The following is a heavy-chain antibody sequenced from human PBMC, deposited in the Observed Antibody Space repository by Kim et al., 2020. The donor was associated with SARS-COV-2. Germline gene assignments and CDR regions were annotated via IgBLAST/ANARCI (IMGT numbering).Heavy chain of an antibody. J-gene: IGHJ3*02. CDR2: IYYSGST. Sequence: SETLSLTCTVSGGSISSSSYYWGWIRQPPGKGLEWIGSIYYSGSTYYNPSLKSRVTISVDTSKNQFSLKLSSVTAADTAVYYCALYYYDSSGPPTWAFDIWGQGTMVTVSS. CDR3: ALYYYDSSGPPTWAFDI. D-gene: IGHD3-22*01. CDR1: GGSISSSSYY. V-gene: IGHV4-39*01.